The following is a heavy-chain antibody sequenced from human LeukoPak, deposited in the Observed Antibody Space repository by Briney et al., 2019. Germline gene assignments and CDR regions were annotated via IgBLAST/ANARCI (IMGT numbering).Heavy chain of an antibody. CDR3: AKDPLITMVRGVIMGAFDI. CDR2: ISGSGGST. CDR1: GFTFSSYA. Sequence: GGSLRLSCAASGFTFSSYAMSWVRQAPGKGLEWVSAISGSGGSTYYADSVKGRFTISRDNSKNTLYLQMNSLRAEDTAVYYCAKDPLITMVRGVIMGAFDIWGQGTMVTVSS. J-gene: IGHJ3*02. V-gene: IGHV3-23*01. D-gene: IGHD3-10*01.